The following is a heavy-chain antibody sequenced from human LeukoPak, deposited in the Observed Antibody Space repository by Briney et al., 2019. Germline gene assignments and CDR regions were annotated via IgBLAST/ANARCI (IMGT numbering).Heavy chain of an antibody. J-gene: IGHJ6*03. V-gene: IGHV4-4*07. D-gene: IGHD3-10*01. Sequence: SETLSLTCTVSGGSISSYYWSWIRQPAGKGLEWIGRIYTSGSTNYNPSLKSRVTMSVDTSKNQFSLKLSSVTAADTAVYYCARYWGSITMVRGVMPYYYYMDVWGKGTTVAVSS. CDR2: IYTSGST. CDR3: ARYWGSITMVRGVMPYYYYMDV. CDR1: GGSISSYY.